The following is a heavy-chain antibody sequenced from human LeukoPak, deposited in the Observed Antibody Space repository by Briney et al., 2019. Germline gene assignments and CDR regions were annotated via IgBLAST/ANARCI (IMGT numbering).Heavy chain of an antibody. Sequence: GGSLRHSSAPSGFTLITYATNSVRGAPRRRRERGSDIRESDGRTHSTDSVKGRFTISRDNSKNTLYLQMNSLRVEDTAVYYCAKVLSLTQYYWYGMDVWGQGTMVVVSS. J-gene: IGHJ6*02. CDR2: IRESDGRT. D-gene: IGHD2/OR15-2a*01. V-gene: IGHV3-23*01. CDR1: GFTLITYA. CDR3: AKVLSLTQYYWYGMDV.